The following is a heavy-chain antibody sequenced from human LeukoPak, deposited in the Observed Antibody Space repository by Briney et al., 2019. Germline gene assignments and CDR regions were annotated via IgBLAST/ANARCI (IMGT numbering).Heavy chain of an antibody. D-gene: IGHD3-3*01. V-gene: IGHV4-34*01. Sequence: SETLSLTCAVYGGSFSGYYWSWNRQPPGKGLEWIGEINHSGSTNYNPSLKSRVTISVDTSKNQFSLKLSSVTAADTAVYYCARVAPRYYDFWSGPWDYYGMDVWGQGTTVTVSS. CDR2: INHSGST. CDR1: GGSFSGYY. CDR3: ARVAPRYYDFWSGPWDYYGMDV. J-gene: IGHJ6*02.